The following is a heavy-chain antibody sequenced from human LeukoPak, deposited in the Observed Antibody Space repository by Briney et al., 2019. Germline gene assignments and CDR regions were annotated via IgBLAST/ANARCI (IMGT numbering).Heavy chain of an antibody. Sequence: SETLSLTCTVSGGSLSDYYWSWVRQPPGKRLEWIGYIYYSGGTNYNPPLKSRVTISVDTSKNQFSLKLSSVTAADTAVYYCARLLERRGSSYAYDYWGQGTLVTVSS. CDR1: GGSLSDYY. V-gene: IGHV4-59*08. CDR2: IYYSGGT. CDR3: ARLLERRGSSYAYDY. D-gene: IGHD5-18*01. J-gene: IGHJ4*02.